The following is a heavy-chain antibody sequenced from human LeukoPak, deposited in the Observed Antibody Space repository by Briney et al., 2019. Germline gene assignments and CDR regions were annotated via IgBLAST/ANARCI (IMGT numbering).Heavy chain of an antibody. CDR2: ISGSGDST. V-gene: IGHV3-23*01. Sequence: PGGSLRLSCAASGFTFSVYGISWVRQAPGKGLEWVSTISGSGDSTYYADSVKGRFTSSRDNSKNTLYLQMNSLRAEDTAVYYCAKGAYYADWGQGTLVTVSS. CDR1: GFTFSVYG. J-gene: IGHJ4*02. CDR3: AKGAYYAD. D-gene: IGHD3-3*01.